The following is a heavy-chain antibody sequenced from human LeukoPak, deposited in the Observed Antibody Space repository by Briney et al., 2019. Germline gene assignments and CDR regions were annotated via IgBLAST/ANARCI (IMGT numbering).Heavy chain of an antibody. CDR1: GGSISNYF. V-gene: IGHV4-59*12. CDR3: ARGEQQLVRAVGY. D-gene: IGHD6-13*01. CDR2: IYSTGST. Sequence: SETLSLTCTVSGGSISNYFWSWIRQPPGKGLEWIGYIYSTGSTNYNPSLKSRVTISVDTSKNQFSLKLSSVTAADTAVYYCARGEQQLVRAVGYWGQGTLVTVSS. J-gene: IGHJ4*02.